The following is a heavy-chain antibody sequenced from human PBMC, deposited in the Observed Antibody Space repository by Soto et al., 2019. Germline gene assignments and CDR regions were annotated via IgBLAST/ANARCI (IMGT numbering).Heavy chain of an antibody. V-gene: IGHV3-21*01. J-gene: IGHJ4*02. CDR3: ARNSQADMITFGGASPADY. Sequence: GSLRLSCAASGFTFSSYSMNWVRQAPGKGLEWVSSISSSSSYIYYADSVKGRFTISRDNAKNSLYLQMNSLRAEDTAVYYCARNSQADMITFGGASPADYWGQGTLVTVSS. CDR1: GFTFSSYS. CDR2: ISSSSSYI. D-gene: IGHD3-16*01.